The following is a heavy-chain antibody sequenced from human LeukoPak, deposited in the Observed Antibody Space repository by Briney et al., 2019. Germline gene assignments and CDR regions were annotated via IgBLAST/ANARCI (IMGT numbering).Heavy chain of an antibody. CDR2: IYSGGST. Sequence: GGSLRHSCAASGFTVSSNYMSWVRQAPGKGLEWVSVIYSGGSTYYADSVKGRFTISRHNSKNTLYLQMNSPRAEDTAVYYCARASGGATDYWGQGTLVTVSS. CDR3: ARASGGATDY. CDR1: GFTVSSNY. J-gene: IGHJ4*02. D-gene: IGHD1-26*01. V-gene: IGHV3-53*04.